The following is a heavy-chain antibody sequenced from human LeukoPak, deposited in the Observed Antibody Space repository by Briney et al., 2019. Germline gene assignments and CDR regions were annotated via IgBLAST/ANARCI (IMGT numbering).Heavy chain of an antibody. CDR3: ASRTVTTSDDAFDI. CDR2: INPNSGGT. Sequence: ASVKVSCKASGHTFTGYYMHWVRQAPGQGLEWMGWINPNSGGTNYAQKFQGRVTMTRDTSISTAYMELSRLRSDDTAVYYCASRTVTTSDDAFDIWGQGTMVTVSS. D-gene: IGHD4-17*01. J-gene: IGHJ3*02. V-gene: IGHV1-2*02. CDR1: GHTFTGYY.